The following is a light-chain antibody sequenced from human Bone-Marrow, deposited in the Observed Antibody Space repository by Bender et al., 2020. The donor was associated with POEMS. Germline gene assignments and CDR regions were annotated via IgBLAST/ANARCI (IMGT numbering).Light chain of an antibody. Sequence: QSALTQPPSASGSPGQSVTISCAGTSSDVGDSDFVSWYQLHPGKAPKLILYDVYKRPSGVPDRFSGSKSGNTASLIVSGLQAEDEADYFCNSYTTSSTLVFGTGTKVTVL. CDR3: NSYTTSSTLV. CDR2: DVY. CDR1: SSDVGDSDF. J-gene: IGLJ1*01. V-gene: IGLV2-8*01.